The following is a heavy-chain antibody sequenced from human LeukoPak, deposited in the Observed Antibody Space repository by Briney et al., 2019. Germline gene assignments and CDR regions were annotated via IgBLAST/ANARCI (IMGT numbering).Heavy chain of an antibody. D-gene: IGHD2-2*01. V-gene: IGHV3-66*01. CDR2: IYSGGST. Sequence: GGSLRLSCAASGFTVSSNYMSWVRQAPGKGLEWVSVIYSGGSTYYADSVKGRFTISRDNSKNTLYLQMNSLRAEDTAVYYCAREGPGGSSPLLAYWGQGTLVTVSS. CDR3: AREGPGGSSPLLAY. CDR1: GFTVSSNY. J-gene: IGHJ4*02.